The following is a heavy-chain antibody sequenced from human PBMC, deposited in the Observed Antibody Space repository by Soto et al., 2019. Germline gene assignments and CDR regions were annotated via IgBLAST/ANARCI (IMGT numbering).Heavy chain of an antibody. CDR3: AVLWLWLGESTGTFDI. V-gene: IGHV1-24*01. D-gene: IGHD6-19*01. J-gene: IGHJ3*02. CDR2: CDPDTGQR. CDR1: GYTLTELS. Sequence: QVHLVQSGAEVQKPGASVKVSCRVYGYTLTELSIHWVRRRPGKGLEWLGGCDPDTGQRLYGQQFQGRGTMTEDTASDTADMELSSLTADDTALYYCAVLWLWLGESTGTFDIWGQGTNVAVSS.